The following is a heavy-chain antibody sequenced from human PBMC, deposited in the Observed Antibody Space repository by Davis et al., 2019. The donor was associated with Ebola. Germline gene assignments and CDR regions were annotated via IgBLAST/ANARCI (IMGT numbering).Heavy chain of an antibody. CDR1: GFTFTSYW. J-gene: IGHJ2*01. CDR2: IKQDGFEK. Sequence: GGSLRLSCAASGFTFTSYWMSWVRQAPGKGLEWVANIKQDGFEKYYVDSVKGRFTISRDNTKNSLYLQMNSLRAEDTAVYYCARWRWLVNWYFDLWGRGTLVTVSS. D-gene: IGHD6-19*01. CDR3: ARWRWLVNWYFDL. V-gene: IGHV3-7*01.